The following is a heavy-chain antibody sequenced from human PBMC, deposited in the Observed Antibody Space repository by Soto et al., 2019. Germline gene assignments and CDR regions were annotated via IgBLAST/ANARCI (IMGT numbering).Heavy chain of an antibody. CDR1: GFTFNNYA. D-gene: IGHD3-10*01. Sequence: EVQLLESGGGLVQPGGSLRLSCAASGFTFNNYAMTWVRQAPGKGLEWVSAISGGGDTTSYADSVKGRFTVSRDGSKNTLYLRVSSQRAEDPALYYCAKGRGGSGSLTPRVDFWGQGTLVTVSS. V-gene: IGHV3-23*01. CDR2: ISGGGDTT. J-gene: IGHJ4*02. CDR3: AKGRGGSGSLTPRVDF.